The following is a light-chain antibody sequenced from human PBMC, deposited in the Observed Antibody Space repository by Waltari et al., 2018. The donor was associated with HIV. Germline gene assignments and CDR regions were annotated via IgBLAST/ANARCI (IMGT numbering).Light chain of an antibody. J-gene: IGLJ2*01. V-gene: IGLV10-54*04. CDR2: RDN. CDR3: ATWDISLSAVV. CDR1: SNNVGNPG. Sequence: QAGLTQPPSVSKGMRQTATLTCTGNSNNVGNPGAAWLQQHQGHPPKLLSYRDNKRPSGISERFSASRSGNTASLTITGVQPEDEADYFCATWDISLSAVVFGGGTTLTVL.